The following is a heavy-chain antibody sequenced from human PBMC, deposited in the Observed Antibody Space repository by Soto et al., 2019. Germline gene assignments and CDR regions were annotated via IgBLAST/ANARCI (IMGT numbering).Heavy chain of an antibody. D-gene: IGHD6-13*01. CDR3: ARDGGSSWYLRDYYYYYGMDV. V-gene: IGHV4-34*01. CDR1: GGSFSGYY. CDR2: INHSGST. J-gene: IGHJ6*02. Sequence: PSETLSLTCAVYGGSFSGYYWTWIRQPPGTGLEWIGEINHSGSTNYNPSLKSRVTISVDTSKNQFSLKLSSVTAADTAVYYCARDGGSSWYLRDYYYYYGMDVWGQGTTVTVSS.